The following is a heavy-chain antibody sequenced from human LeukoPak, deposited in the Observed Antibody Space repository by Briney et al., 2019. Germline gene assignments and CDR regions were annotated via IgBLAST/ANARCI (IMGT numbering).Heavy chain of an antibody. V-gene: IGHV4-39*01. CDR2: IYYSGST. CDR3: SRRAAGAFDY. J-gene: IGHJ4*02. CDR1: GGSISSSSYY. D-gene: IGHD6-13*01. Sequence: SETLSLTCTVSGGSISSSSYYWGWIRQPPGKGLEWIGSIYYSGSTYYNPSLKSRVTISVDTSKNQFSLKLSSVTAADTAVYYCSRRAAGAFDYWGQGTLVTVSS.